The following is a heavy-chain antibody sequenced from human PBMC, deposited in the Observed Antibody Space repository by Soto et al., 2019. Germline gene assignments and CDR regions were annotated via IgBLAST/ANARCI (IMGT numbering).Heavy chain of an antibody. CDR2: IVTVFGTA. V-gene: IGHV1-69*01. CDR3: ARSGPNSSSQFGLDV. D-gene: IGHD6-13*01. CDR1: GGSLSYNA. J-gene: IGHJ6*02. Sequence: QVQLVQSGADVKKPGSSVKVSCKASGGSLSYNAFSWVRQAPGQGLEWMGGIVTVFGTANHAQKFQGRVTITADQSTNPVFMELTGLRSEDTAVYYCARSGPNSSSQFGLDVWGQGTTVTVSS.